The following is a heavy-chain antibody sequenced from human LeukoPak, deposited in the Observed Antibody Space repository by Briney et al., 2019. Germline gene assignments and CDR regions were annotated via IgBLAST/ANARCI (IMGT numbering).Heavy chain of an antibody. D-gene: IGHD5-18*01. CDR3: ARHVQVDTATY. CDR2: IYYSGST. CDR1: GGSISSGGYY. Sequence: SETLSLTCTVSGGSISSGGYYWSWIRQHPGKGLEWIGYIYYSGSTYYNPSLKSRVTISVDTSKNQFSLRLSSVTAADTAVYYCARHVQVDTATYWGQGTLVTVSS. V-gene: IGHV4-39*01. J-gene: IGHJ4*02.